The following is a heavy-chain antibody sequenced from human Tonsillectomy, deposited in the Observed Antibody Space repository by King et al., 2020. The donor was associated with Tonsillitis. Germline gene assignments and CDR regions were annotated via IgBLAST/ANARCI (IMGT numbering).Heavy chain of an antibody. D-gene: IGHD5-12*01. CDR2: IDPSDSYT. V-gene: IGHV5-10-1*03. Sequence: DVQLVESGAAVKKPGESLRISCQGSGYSFSDYLITWVRQVPGKGLEWMGRIDPSDSYTNYSPSLQGHVTISADKSISTAYLQWSSLKASDTAIYYCARWTGVTGYDPCFEYWGQGTLVTVSS. CDR3: ARWTGVTGYDPCFEY. CDR1: GYSFSDYL. J-gene: IGHJ4*02.